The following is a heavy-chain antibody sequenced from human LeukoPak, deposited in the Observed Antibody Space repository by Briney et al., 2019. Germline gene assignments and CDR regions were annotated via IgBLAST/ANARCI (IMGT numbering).Heavy chain of an antibody. Sequence: GGSLRLSCAASGFTFSDYYMSWIRQAPGKGLEWVSYISRSGSTIYYADSVKGRFTISRDNAKNSLYLQMNSLRAEDTAVYYCARDPLRGIAVAGHEDYWGQGTLVTVSS. V-gene: IGHV3-11*04. D-gene: IGHD6-19*01. J-gene: IGHJ4*02. CDR1: GFTFSDYY. CDR2: ISRSGSTI. CDR3: ARDPLRGIAVAGHEDY.